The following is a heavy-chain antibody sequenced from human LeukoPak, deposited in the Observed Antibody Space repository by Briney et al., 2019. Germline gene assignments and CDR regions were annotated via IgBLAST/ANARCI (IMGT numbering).Heavy chain of an antibody. CDR2: ISGSDGTT. J-gene: IGHJ2*01. Sequence: GGSLRLSCATSGFTFSNYAMSWVSQAPGKWLEWDSTISGSDGTTYYADSVKGRFTISRDNSKNTPYLQMNTLRAEDTAIFYCVTSRRTGTYLEGYFDLWGRRTLVTVSS. D-gene: IGHD1-26*01. CDR3: VTSRRTGTYLEGYFDL. V-gene: IGHV3-23*01. CDR1: GFTFSNYA.